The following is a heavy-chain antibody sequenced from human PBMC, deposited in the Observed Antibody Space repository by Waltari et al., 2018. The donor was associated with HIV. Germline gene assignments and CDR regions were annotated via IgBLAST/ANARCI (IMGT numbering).Heavy chain of an antibody. CDR1: GFTFSSYS. D-gene: IGHD1-7*01. CDR3: ARDTPYNWNYPGGYFDY. J-gene: IGHJ4*02. V-gene: IGHV3-48*04. Sequence: EVQLVESGGGLVQPGGSLRLSCAASGFTFSSYSMNWVRQAPGKGLEWVSYISSSSSTLYYADAVKVRFTISRDNAKNSLYLQMNSLRAEDTAVYYCARDTPYNWNYPGGYFDYWGQGTLVTVSS. CDR2: ISSSSSTL.